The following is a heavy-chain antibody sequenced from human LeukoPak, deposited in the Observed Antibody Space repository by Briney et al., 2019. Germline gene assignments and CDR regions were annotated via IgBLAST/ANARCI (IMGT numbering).Heavy chain of an antibody. Sequence: PSETLSLTCAVSGGSISSSNWWSWARQPPGKGLEWIGEIYHSGSTNYNPSLKSRVTISVDKSKNQFSLKLSSVTAADTAVYYCARVFKRVITFGEVIVNPKYYLDYWGQGTLVTVSS. V-gene: IGHV4-4*02. J-gene: IGHJ4*02. CDR3: ARVFKRVITFGEVIVNPKYYLDY. CDR1: GGSISSSNW. CDR2: IYHSGST. D-gene: IGHD3-16*02.